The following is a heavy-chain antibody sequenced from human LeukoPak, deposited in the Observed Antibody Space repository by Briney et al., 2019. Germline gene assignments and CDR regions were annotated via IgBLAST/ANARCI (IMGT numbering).Heavy chain of an antibody. CDR2: INHSGST. CDR1: GGSFSGYY. CDR3: ARGFRGFHSSGYYGY. J-gene: IGHJ4*02. V-gene: IGHV4-34*01. Sequence: KSSETLSLTCAVYGGSFSGYYWSWIRQPPGKGLEWIGEINHSGSTNYNPSLKSRVTISVDTSKNQFSLKLSSVTAADTAVYYCARGFRGFHSSGYYGYWDQGTLVTVSS. D-gene: IGHD3-22*01.